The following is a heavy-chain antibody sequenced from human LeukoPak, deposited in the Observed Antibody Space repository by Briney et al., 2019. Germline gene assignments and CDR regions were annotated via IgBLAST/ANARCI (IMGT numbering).Heavy chain of an antibody. Sequence: PGGSLRLSCEASGFTFSTYGMHWVRQAPGKGLEWVAVVWYDGTNKNYADSVKGRFTISRDNSKNTLYLQMNSLRAEDTAMYYCARGGRTSWYGMDVWGQGTTVTVSS. J-gene: IGHJ6*02. D-gene: IGHD1-14*01. CDR2: VWYDGTNK. CDR1: GFTFSTYG. CDR3: ARGGRTSWYGMDV. V-gene: IGHV3-33*01.